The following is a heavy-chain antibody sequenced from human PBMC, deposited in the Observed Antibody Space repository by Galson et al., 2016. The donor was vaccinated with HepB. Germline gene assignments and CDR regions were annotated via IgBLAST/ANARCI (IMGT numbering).Heavy chain of an antibody. Sequence: SLRLSCATSGFTFGSVWMSWVRQAPGKGLAWVANIKPDGSERYYVDSLKGRFTISRDNAENSLNLQMNNLRAEDTAVYFCALYYYDSTGFLEYFQHWGQGTRVTVSS. V-gene: IGHV3-7*03. J-gene: IGHJ1*01. CDR2: IKPDGSER. CDR3: ALYYYDSTGFLEYFQH. CDR1: GFTFGSVW. D-gene: IGHD3-22*01.